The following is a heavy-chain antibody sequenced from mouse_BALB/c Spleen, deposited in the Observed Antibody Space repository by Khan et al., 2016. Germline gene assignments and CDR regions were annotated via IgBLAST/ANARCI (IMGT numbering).Heavy chain of an antibody. CDR1: DYTFTSYW. J-gene: IGHJ2*01. Sequence: QVQLQQSGEEGEREGEEGKISKKKKDYTFTSYWMQWVKQRPGQGLEWIGAFYPGDGDTRYTQTFKDKATLTADKSSSTAYMQLSSLASEDSAVDYGARGIPPDYWGQGTTLTVSS. CDR3: ARGIPPDY. V-gene: IGHV1-87*01. CDR2: FYPGDGDT.